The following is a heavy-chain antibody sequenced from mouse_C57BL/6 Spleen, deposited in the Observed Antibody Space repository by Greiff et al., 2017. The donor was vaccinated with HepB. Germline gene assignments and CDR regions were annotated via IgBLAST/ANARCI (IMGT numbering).Heavy chain of an antibody. CDR2: IYPGDGDT. Sequence: QVQLQQSGPELVKPGASVKISCKASGYAFSSSWMNWVKQRPGKGLEWIGRIYPGDGDTNYNGKFKGKATLTADTSSSTAYMQLNNLTSEDSAVYFCARDSSGYVAYWGQGTLVTVSA. J-gene: IGHJ3*01. CDR1: GYAFSSSW. V-gene: IGHV1-82*01. CDR3: ARDSSGYVAY. D-gene: IGHD3-2*02.